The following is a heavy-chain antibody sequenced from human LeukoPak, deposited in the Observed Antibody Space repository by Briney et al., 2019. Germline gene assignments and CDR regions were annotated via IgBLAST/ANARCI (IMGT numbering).Heavy chain of an antibody. CDR2: INPKSGGT. CDR1: GYTFTDYY. V-gene: IGHV1-2*02. CDR3: AKDLQWELPRGDALDI. Sequence: ASVKVSCKASGYTFTDYYMHWVRQAPGQGLEWMGWINPKSGGTNYAQNFQGRVTMTRNTSISTAYMELSRLRSDDTAVYYCAKDLQWELPRGDALDIWGQGTMVTVSS. D-gene: IGHD1-26*01. J-gene: IGHJ3*02.